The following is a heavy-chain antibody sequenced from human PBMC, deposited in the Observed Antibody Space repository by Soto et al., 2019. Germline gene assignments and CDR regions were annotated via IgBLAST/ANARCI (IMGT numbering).Heavy chain of an antibody. Sequence: EVQLVESGGGLVQPGGSLRLSCAASGFTFSSYAMSWVRQAPGKGLEWVSSISGSGGSTYYADSVKGRFTISRDNSKTTLYPQMNSLRAEDKAVYYCANDAPSTWYSRSWPRRGMDVWGQGTTVTVAS. V-gene: IGHV3-23*04. CDR3: ANDAPSTWYSRSWPRRGMDV. CDR1: GFTFSSYA. D-gene: IGHD6-13*01. CDR2: ISGSGGST. J-gene: IGHJ6*02.